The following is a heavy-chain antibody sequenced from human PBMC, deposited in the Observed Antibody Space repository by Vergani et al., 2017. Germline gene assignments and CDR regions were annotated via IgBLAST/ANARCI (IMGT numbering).Heavy chain of an antibody. CDR2: IIPFFGTA. CDR1: GGAFTHYA. D-gene: IGHD4-17*01. V-gene: IGHV1-69*01. Sequence: QVQLVQSGAEAKKPGSSVRVSCKTSGGAFTHYAFSWVRQAPGQGLEWMGGIIPFFGTANYAQRFQGRVTITADESTNTVYVELSSLRSEDTAVYYCAAVPMTTVTTGYWGQGTLVTVSS. J-gene: IGHJ4*02. CDR3: AAVPMTTVTTGY.